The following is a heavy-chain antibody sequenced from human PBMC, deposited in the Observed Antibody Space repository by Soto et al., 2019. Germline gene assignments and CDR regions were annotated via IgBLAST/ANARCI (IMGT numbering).Heavy chain of an antibody. CDR1: GYGFTTYG. J-gene: IGHJ4*02. Sequence: QVHLVQSGAEVKKPGASVKVSCKGSGYGFTTYGITWVRQAPGQGLEWMAWISAHNGNTNYAQKLQGRVTVPRDTSTSTAYMELRSLRSDDTAVYYWARGRYVDYWGQGALVTVSS. CDR2: ISAHNGNT. V-gene: IGHV1-18*01. D-gene: IGHD1-1*01. CDR3: ARGRYVDY.